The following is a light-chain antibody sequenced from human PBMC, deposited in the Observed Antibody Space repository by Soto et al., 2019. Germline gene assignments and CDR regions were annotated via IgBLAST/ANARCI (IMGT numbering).Light chain of an antibody. Sequence: EIVMTQSPATLSVSPGERVTLSCRASQSVSSDLAWYQQKPGQAPRLLIYGASTRATGLPARFSGSGSGTEFTLTISSLQSEDFAVYYCQQYNNWPRTVGQGTKVDSK. CDR1: QSVSSD. CDR2: GAS. CDR3: QQYNNWPRT. V-gene: IGKV3-15*01. J-gene: IGKJ1*01.